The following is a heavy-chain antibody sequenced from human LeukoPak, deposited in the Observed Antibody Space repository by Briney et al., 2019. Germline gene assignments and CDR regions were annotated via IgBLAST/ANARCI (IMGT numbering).Heavy chain of an antibody. D-gene: IGHD3-22*01. CDR3: ANFYLDT. CDR1: GDTVSSNSAA. CDR2: TYFRSKWYN. V-gene: IGHV6-1*01. J-gene: IGHJ5*02. Sequence: SQTLSLTCAISGDTVSSNSAAWNWIRQSPSRGLEWQGRTYFRSKWYNDYAESVKGRISINPDTSKNQFSLQLNSVNPEDTAVYYCANFYLDTWSQGSLVTVSS.